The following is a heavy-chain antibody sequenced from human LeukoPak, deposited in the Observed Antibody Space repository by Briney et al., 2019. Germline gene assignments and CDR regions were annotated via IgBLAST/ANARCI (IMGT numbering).Heavy chain of an antibody. CDR2: IIPIFGTA. J-gene: IGHJ4*02. D-gene: IGHD6-13*01. CDR3: ASGNYGYSSSWYYFDY. Sequence: ASVKVSCKASGGTFSSYAISWVRQAPGQGLEWMGRIIPIFGTANYAQKFQGRVTITTDESTSTAYMELSSLRSEDTAVYYCASGNYGYSSSWYYFDYWGQGTLVTVSS. V-gene: IGHV1-69*05. CDR1: GGTFSSYA.